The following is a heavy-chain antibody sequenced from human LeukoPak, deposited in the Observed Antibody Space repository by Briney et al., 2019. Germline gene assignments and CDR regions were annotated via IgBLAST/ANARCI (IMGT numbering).Heavy chain of an antibody. J-gene: IGHJ4*02. V-gene: IGHV4-30-2*01. D-gene: IGHD3-3*01. CDR3: ASMFYDFWSGSAASWRGEDY. CDR2: IYHSGST. CDR1: GGSFSSGGYY. Sequence: SETLSLTCTVSGGSFSSGGYYWSWIRQPPGKGLEWIGYIYHSGSTYYNPSLKSRVTISVDRSKNQFSLKLSSVTAADTAVYYCASMFYDFWSGSAASWRGEDYWGQGTLVTVSS.